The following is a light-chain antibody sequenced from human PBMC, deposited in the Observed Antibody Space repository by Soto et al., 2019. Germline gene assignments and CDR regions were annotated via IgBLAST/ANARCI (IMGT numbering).Light chain of an antibody. CDR2: DNN. CDR3: SSYAGSNNYV. CDR1: SSNIGNNY. J-gene: IGLJ1*01. Sequence: QSVLTQPPSVSAAPGQKVTISCSGSSSNIGNNYVSWYQQLPGTAPKLLIYDNNKRPSGIPDRFSGSKSGTSATLTVSGLQAEDEADYYCSSYAGSNNYVFGTGTKVTVL. V-gene: IGLV1-51*01.